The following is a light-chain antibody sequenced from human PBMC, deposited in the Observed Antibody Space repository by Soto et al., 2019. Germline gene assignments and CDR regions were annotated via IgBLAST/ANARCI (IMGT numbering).Light chain of an antibody. CDR3: QQANSFPIT. CDR1: QGISSW. V-gene: IGKV1D-12*01. J-gene: IGKJ5*01. CDR2: AAS. Sequence: DIQMTPSPSSGFSSGGGRGPIPCRATQGISSWLAWYQQKPGKAPKLLIYAASSLQSGVPSRFSGSGSGTDFTLTISSLQPEDFATYYCQQANSFPITFGQGTRLEIK.